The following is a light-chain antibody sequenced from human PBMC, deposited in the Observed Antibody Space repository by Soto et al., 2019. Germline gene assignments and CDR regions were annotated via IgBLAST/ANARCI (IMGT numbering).Light chain of an antibody. V-gene: IGLV2-14*01. CDR2: EVS. CDR3: SSYTNSNTSLI. Sequence: QSALTQPASVSGSPGQSITISCTGTSSDIGGYNYVSWYQQHPGKAPKLMIYEVSKRPSGVSNRFSGSKSGNTASLTISGLQAEDEADYHCSSYTNSNTSLIFGGGTKLTVL. J-gene: IGLJ2*01. CDR1: SSDIGGYNY.